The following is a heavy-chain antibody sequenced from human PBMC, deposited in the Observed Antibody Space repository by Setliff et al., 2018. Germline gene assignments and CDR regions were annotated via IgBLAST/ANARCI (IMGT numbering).Heavy chain of an antibody. CDR1: DFIFSNYG. CDR2: MSFDGRGE. Sequence: QAGGSLRLSCEGSDFIFSNYGMHWVRQAPGKGLEWVAFMSFDGRGEHYADSVTGRFSVSRDNSKNTLYLQMNSLTVEDTALYYCARDGVYYDYRSGCGADAFDVWGHGTMVTVSS. V-gene: IGHV3-30*03. CDR3: ARDGVYYDYRSGCGADAFDV. D-gene: IGHD3-3*01. J-gene: IGHJ3*01.